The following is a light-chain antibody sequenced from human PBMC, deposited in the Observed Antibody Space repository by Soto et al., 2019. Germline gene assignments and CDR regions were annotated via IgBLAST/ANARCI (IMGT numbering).Light chain of an antibody. Sequence: EIVLTQSPGTLSLSPGERATLSCRASQTVNSSYLAWYQQKAGQAPRLLLFAASSRATGIPDRFSGSGSGTDFTLTITGLEPEDFAVYYCQQYGSSPDLITFGPGTKVDIK. J-gene: IGKJ3*01. CDR3: QQYGSSPDLIT. CDR1: QTVNSSY. CDR2: AAS. V-gene: IGKV3-20*01.